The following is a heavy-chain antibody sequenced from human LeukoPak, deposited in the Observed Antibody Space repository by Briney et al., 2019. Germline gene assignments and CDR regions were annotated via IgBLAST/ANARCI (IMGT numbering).Heavy chain of an antibody. CDR3: ARDYSLYYDSSGPFDY. V-gene: IGHV4-59*12. CDR1: GGSITTYY. Sequence: KTSETLSLTCTFSGGSITTYYWSWIRQPPGKGLEWIGYIYYSGSTNYNPSLKSRVTMSVDTSKNQFSLKLSSVTAADTAVYYCARDYSLYYDSSGPFDYWGQGTLVTVSS. J-gene: IGHJ4*02. D-gene: IGHD3-22*01. CDR2: IYYSGST.